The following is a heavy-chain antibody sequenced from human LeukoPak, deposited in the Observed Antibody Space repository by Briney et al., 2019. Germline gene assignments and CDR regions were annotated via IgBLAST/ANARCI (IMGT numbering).Heavy chain of an antibody. CDR2: INHSGST. CDR1: GGSFSGYY. CDR3: ASRGVDTAMAYFDY. D-gene: IGHD5-18*01. V-gene: IGHV4-34*01. J-gene: IGHJ4*02. Sequence: SETLSLTCAVYGGSFSGYYWSWIRQPPGKGLEWIGEINHSGSTNYNPSLKSRVTISVDTSKNQFSLKLSSVTAADTAVYYCASRGVDTAMAYFDYWGQGTLVTVSS.